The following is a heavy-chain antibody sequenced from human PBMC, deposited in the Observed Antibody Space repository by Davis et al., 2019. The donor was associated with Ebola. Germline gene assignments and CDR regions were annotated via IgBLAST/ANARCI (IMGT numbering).Heavy chain of an antibody. CDR2: ISYDGSNK. V-gene: IGHV3-30*04. D-gene: IGHD1-26*01. CDR1: GFTFSSYA. CDR3: VRAQVGATTFDY. J-gene: IGHJ4*02. Sequence: PGGSLRLSCAASGFTFSSYAIHWVRQAPGKGLEWVAVISYDGSNKYYADSVKGRFTISRDNSKNTLYLQMNSLRAEDTAVYYCVRAQVGATTFDYWGQGTLVTVSS.